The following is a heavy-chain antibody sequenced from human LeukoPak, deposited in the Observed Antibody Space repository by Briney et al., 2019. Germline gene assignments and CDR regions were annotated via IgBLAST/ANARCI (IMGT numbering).Heavy chain of an antibody. CDR3: ARARQGAGTYAFDI. Sequence: ASVKVSCKASGYTFTGHYMQWVRQAPGQGLEWMGWISPNSGDTLHAQQFQGRVTMARDTSTNTAYMELSNLRSDDTAVYYCARARQGAGTYAFDIWGQGTMVTVSS. CDR2: ISPNSGDT. V-gene: IGHV1-2*02. CDR1: GYTFTGHY. J-gene: IGHJ3*02. D-gene: IGHD6-13*01.